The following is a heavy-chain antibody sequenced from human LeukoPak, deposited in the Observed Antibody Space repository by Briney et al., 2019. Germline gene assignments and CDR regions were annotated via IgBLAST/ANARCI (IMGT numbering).Heavy chain of an antibody. Sequence: GGSLRLSCAASGFTFSSYTMNWVRQAPGKGLEWVSYISSSSTIYYADSVKGRFTISRDNAKNSLYLQMNSLRAEDTAVYYCARGVSSFFGYWGQGTLVTVSS. J-gene: IGHJ4*02. CDR2: ISSSSTI. V-gene: IGHV3-48*01. CDR3: ARGVSSFFGY. CDR1: GFTFSSYT.